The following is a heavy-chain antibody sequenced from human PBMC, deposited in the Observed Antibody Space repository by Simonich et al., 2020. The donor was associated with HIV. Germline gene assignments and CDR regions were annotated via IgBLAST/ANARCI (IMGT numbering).Heavy chain of an antibody. CDR2: ISHFGNT. CDR3: AREGDCTNGVCYRFDY. D-gene: IGHD2-8*01. CDR1: GGSFSGYF. V-gene: IGHV4-34*01. Sequence: QVQLQQWGAGLLKPSETLSLTCAVYGGSFSGYFWSWIRQPPGKGLEWIGDISHFGNTNYTPAPKSRVSISVDPSKNQFSLRLTSVTAADSAAYYCAREGDCTNGVCYRFDYWGQGTLVTVSS. J-gene: IGHJ4*02.